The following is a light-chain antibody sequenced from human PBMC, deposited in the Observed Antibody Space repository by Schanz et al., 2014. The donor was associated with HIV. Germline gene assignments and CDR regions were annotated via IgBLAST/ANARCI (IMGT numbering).Light chain of an antibody. V-gene: IGKV3-11*01. J-gene: IGKJ5*01. CDR2: GAS. CDR1: QSITSNY. CDR3: QQRSNWPRIT. Sequence: EIVLTQSPGTLSLSPGERATLSCRASQSITSNYLAWYRQTPGQAPRLLIYGASNRATGIPARFSGSGSGTDFTLTISSLEPEDFAVYYCQQRSNWPRITFGQGTRLEIK.